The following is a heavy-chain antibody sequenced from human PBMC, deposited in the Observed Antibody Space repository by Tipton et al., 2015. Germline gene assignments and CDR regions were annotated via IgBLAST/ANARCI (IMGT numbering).Heavy chain of an antibody. CDR3: ARRRARGAYGLDV. CDR1: GFTLSHYG. Sequence: SLRLSCAASGFTLSHYGMHWVRQAPGKGLEWVAAIWFDGNNTFYADSVKGRFTISRDTSKNTLYLQMNSLRVEDTAVFYCARRRARGAYGLDVWGQGTPVIVSS. D-gene: IGHD3-10*01. V-gene: IGHV3-33*01. CDR2: IWFDGNNT. J-gene: IGHJ6*02.